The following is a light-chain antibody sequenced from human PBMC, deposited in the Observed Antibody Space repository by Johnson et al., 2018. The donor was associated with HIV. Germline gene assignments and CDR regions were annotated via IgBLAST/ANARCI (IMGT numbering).Light chain of an antibody. CDR3: GTGDLSLNAYV. CDR2: ETN. J-gene: IGLJ1*01. Sequence: QAVLTQPPSVSAAPGQRVTISCSGGIANIGNNYVSWYQQLPGTAPKLLIYETNKRNSGISDRFSASKSGTSATLGIPGLQTGDDAAYFGGTGDLSLNAYVFGPGTKVTLL. CDR1: IANIGNNY. V-gene: IGLV1-51*02.